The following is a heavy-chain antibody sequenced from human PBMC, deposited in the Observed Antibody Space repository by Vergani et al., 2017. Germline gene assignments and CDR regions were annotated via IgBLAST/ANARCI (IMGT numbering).Heavy chain of an antibody. J-gene: IGHJ4*02. V-gene: IGHV3-48*03. CDR3: ASTDRYDFWSGYSTDY. D-gene: IGHD3-3*01. Sequence: EVQLVESGGGLVQPGGSLRLSCAASGFTFSSYEMNWVRQAPGKGLGVVSYISSSGSTIYYADSVKGRFTISRDNAKNSLYLQMNSLRAEDTAVYYCASTDRYDFWSGYSTDYWGQGTLVTVSS. CDR2: ISSSGSTI. CDR1: GFTFSSYE.